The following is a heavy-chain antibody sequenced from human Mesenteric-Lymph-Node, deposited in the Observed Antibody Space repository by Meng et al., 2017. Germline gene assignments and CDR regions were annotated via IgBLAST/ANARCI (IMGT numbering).Heavy chain of an antibody. D-gene: IGHD4-17*01. J-gene: IGHJ4*02. Sequence: VQLPDSGPGLVKPSKTLSLTWTVSGSCNSSGGSYWSWIRQHPGQGLEWIGYIYYSGSTNYNPSLKSRVTISVDTSKNQFSLKLSSVTAADTAVYYCARESDYCDFNYWGQGTLVTVSS. CDR2: IYYSGST. CDR3: ARESDYCDFNY. CDR1: GSCNSSGGSY. V-gene: IGHV4-31*02.